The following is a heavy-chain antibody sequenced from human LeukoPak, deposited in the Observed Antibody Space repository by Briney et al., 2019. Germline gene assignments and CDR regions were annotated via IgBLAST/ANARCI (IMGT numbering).Heavy chain of an antibody. CDR3: ARDPLGGSGSFKLY. CDR2: ISYTGST. J-gene: IGHJ4*02. D-gene: IGHD3-10*01. Sequence: TSETLSLTCTVSGGSISTYYWSWIRQPPGKGLEWIGYISYTGSTNYNPSLKSRVTMSVDTSKNQFSLKLSSVTAADTAVYYCARDPLGGSGSFKLYWGQGTLVTVSS. CDR1: GGSISTYY. V-gene: IGHV4-59*01.